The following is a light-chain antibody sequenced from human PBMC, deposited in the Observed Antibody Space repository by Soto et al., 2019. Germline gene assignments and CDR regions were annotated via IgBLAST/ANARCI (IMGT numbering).Light chain of an antibody. Sequence: EIVMTQSPAPLSVSPGERATLSCRASQSVSSNLAWYQQKPGQAPRLLIYGASTRATGIPARFSGSGSGTEFTLTISSLQSEDFAVYYCQQYNNWPRALTFGGGTKVDIK. V-gene: IGKV3-15*01. CDR2: GAS. J-gene: IGKJ4*01. CDR3: QQYNNWPRALT. CDR1: QSVSSN.